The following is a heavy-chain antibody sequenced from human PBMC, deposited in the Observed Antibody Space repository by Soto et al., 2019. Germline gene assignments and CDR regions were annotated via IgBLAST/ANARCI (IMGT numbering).Heavy chain of an antibody. CDR2: ISGSGGST. D-gene: IGHD3-10*01. V-gene: IGHV3-23*01. CDR1: GFSFSSYA. Sequence: EVQLLESGGGLVQPGGSLRLSCAASGFSFSSYAMSWVRQAPGKGLEWVSAISGSGGSTYYADSVKGRFTISRDNSKNPLYLKMNSLRAEDTAVYYCAKDWLAVRGEPPTDWGQGTLVTVSS. J-gene: IGHJ4*02. CDR3: AKDWLAVRGEPPTD.